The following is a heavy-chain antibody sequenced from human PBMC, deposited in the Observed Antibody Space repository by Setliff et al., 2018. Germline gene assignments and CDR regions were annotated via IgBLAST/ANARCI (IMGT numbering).Heavy chain of an antibody. CDR3: ARESDDFWSGYYFDS. Sequence: SETLSLTCTVSGGHISSGNYYWSWIRQHAGKGLEWIGHIYTSGSTNYNPSLKSRVTISVDTSKNQFSLKLSSVTAADTAVYCCARESDDFWSGYYFDSWGQGTLVTVSS. J-gene: IGHJ4*02. V-gene: IGHV4-61*09. CDR2: IYTSGST. D-gene: IGHD3-3*01. CDR1: GGHISSGNYY.